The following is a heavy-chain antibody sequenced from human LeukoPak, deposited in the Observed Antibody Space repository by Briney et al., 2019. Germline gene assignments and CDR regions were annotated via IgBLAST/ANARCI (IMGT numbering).Heavy chain of an antibody. CDR3: ARNRPDTTYYYYGMDV. Sequence: ASVKVSCNASGYTFTGYYMHWLRQAPGQGLEWMGWINPNSGATNYAQKFQGRVTMTRDTSISTLYMELSRLRSDDTAVYYCARNRPDTTYYYYGMDVWGQGSTVTVS. D-gene: IGHD1-1*01. V-gene: IGHV1-2*02. CDR2: INPNSGAT. CDR1: GYTFTGYY. J-gene: IGHJ6*02.